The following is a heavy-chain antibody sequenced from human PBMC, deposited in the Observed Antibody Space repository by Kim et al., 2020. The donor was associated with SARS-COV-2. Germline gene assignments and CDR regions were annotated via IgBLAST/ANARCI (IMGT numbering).Heavy chain of an antibody. J-gene: IGHJ4*02. V-gene: IGHV3-11*06. CDR1: GFTFSDYY. D-gene: IGHD1-7*01. CDR3: AREGVAGTVDY. Sequence: GGSLRLSCAASGFTFSDYYMSWIRQAPGKGLEWVSYISSSSSYTNYADSVKGRFTISRDNAKNSLYLQMNSLRAEDTAVYYCAREGVAGTVDYWGQGTLVTVSS. CDR2: ISSSSSYT.